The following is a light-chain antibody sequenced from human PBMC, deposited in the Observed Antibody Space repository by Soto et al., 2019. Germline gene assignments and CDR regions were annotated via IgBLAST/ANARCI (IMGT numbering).Light chain of an antibody. CDR2: ESS. J-gene: IGLJ3*02. CDR3: CSYVGSRTLV. CDR1: SSDVGSYNL. Sequence: QSVLTQPASVSGSPGQSITISCTGTSSDVGSYNLVSWYRQHPGKAPKLMIYESSKRPSGLSNRFSGSKSGNTASLTISGLQAEDEADYYCCSYVGSRTLVFGGGTKLTVL. V-gene: IGLV2-23*01.